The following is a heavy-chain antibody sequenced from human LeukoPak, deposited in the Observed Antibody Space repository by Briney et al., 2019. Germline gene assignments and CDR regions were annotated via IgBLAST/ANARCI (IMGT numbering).Heavy chain of an antibody. CDR3: ARDKPKSLMITFEGVIEGDTDV. V-gene: IGHV3-48*01. J-gene: IGHJ6*02. D-gene: IGHD3-16*01. Sequence: PGGSLRLSCTASGFTFRSHSMIWVRQAPGKGLEWISYISGSSGTIYYADSVKGRFIISRDNDKNSLYLQMNSLRAEDTAVYYCARDKPKSLMITFEGVIEGDTDVWGQGTTVTVSS. CDR1: GFTFRSHS. CDR2: ISGSSGTI.